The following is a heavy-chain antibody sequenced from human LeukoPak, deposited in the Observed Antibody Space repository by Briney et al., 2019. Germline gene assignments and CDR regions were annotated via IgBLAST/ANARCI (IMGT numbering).Heavy chain of an antibody. CDR2: INHSGST. CDR3: ASCSGGSCPPFDY. V-gene: IGHV4-34*01. CDR1: GGSFSGYY. J-gene: IGHJ4*02. D-gene: IGHD2-15*01. Sequence: SETLSLTCAVYGGSFSGYYWSWIRQPPGKGLEWIGEINHSGSTNYNPSLKSRVTISVDTSKNQFSLKLSSVTAADTAVYYCASCSGGSCPPFDYWGQGTLVTVSS.